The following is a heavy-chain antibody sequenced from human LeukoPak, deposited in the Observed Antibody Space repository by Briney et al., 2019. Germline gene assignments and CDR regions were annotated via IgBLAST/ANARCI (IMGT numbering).Heavy chain of an antibody. J-gene: IGHJ1*01. D-gene: IGHD4-17*01. CDR2: SSGSGDDT. CDR1: GFTFRNYA. V-gene: IGHV3-23*01. CDR3: AKFRGIPTTVTQD. Sequence: PGGSLRLSCAASGFTFRNYAMSWVRQTPGKGLEWVSTSSGSGDDTYYADSVKGRFTISRDNSKNTLYLQMSGLRAEDTAVYYCAKFRGIPTTVTQDWGQGTLVTVSS.